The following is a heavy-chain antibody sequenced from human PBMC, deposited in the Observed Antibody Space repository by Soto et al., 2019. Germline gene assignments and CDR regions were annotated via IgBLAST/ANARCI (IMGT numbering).Heavy chain of an antibody. CDR1: GYIFINYG. Sequence: ASVKVSCKASGYIFINYGITWVRQAPGQGLEWMGWISGYNGNTNHAQKFQGRVTMATDTSTSTAYMELRSLGFDDTAVYYCARDEVPAANWLDPWGQGTLVTVSS. CDR3: ARDEVPAANWLDP. V-gene: IGHV1-18*01. CDR2: ISGYNGNT. D-gene: IGHD2-2*01. J-gene: IGHJ5*02.